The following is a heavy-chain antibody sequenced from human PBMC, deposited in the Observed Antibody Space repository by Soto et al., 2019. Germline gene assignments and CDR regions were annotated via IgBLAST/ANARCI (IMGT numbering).Heavy chain of an antibody. CDR1: GFTFDDYA. D-gene: IGHD3-3*01. CDR3: AKGYDFWSGTIDY. CDR2: ISWNSGSI. V-gene: IGHV3-9*01. Sequence: EVQLVESGGGLVQPGRSLRLSCAASGFTFDDYAMHWVRQAPGKGLEWVSGISWNSGSIGYADSVKGRFTISRDNAKNSLYLQMNSLRAEDTALYYCAKGYDFWSGTIDYWGKGTLVTVSS. J-gene: IGHJ4*02.